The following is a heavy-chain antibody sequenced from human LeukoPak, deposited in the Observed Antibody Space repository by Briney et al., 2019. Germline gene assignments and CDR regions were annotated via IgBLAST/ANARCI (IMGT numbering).Heavy chain of an antibody. CDR2: IYYSGTT. CDR3: ARGTSSGWYGFDS. J-gene: IGHJ4*02. V-gene: IGHV4-59*01. D-gene: IGHD6-19*01. Sequence: PSETLSLTCTVSGGSISSYYWSWLRQPPGKGLEWLGYIYYSGTTNYNPSLKSRVTISVDTSKNQFSLKLNSVTAADTAVYYCARGTSSGWYGFDSWGQGTLVTVSS. CDR1: GGSISSYY.